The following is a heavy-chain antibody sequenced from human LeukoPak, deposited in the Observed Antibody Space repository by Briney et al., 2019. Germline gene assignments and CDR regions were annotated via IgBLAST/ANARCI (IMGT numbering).Heavy chain of an antibody. D-gene: IGHD3-22*01. J-gene: IGHJ4*02. Sequence: GGSLRLSCAASGFTFSSYAMSWVRQAPGKGLEWVSAISGSGGSTYYADSVKGRFTISRDNSKNTLYLQMNSLRAEDTAVYYCANLTGYYDSRGYHDYWGQGTLVTVSS. CDR3: ANLTGYYDSRGYHDY. CDR1: GFTFSSYA. CDR2: ISGSGGST. V-gene: IGHV3-23*01.